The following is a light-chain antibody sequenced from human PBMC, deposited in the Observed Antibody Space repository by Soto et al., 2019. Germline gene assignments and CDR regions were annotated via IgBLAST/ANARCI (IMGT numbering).Light chain of an antibody. CDR2: GNN. CDR3: QSYDSSLSGVV. V-gene: IGLV1-40*01. CDR1: SSNIGAGYD. J-gene: IGLJ2*01. Sequence: QSVLTQPPSVSGAPGQRVTISCTGISSNIGAGYDVHWYQHLAGRAPKLLIYGNNNRPSGVPDRFSGSKSGTSASLAITGLQTDDEADYYCQSYDSSLSGVVFGGGTQLTVL.